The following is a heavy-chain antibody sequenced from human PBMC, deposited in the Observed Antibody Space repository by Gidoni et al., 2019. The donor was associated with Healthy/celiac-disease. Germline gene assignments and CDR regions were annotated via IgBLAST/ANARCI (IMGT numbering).Heavy chain of an antibody. Sequence: QVQLQPWGAGLLKPSATLSLTCAVCGWSFSGYYCGWIRQPPAKGLWWIGDINHRGSTNYNPSFKSRVTISVDTSTSPFSLKLSSVTAADTAVYYCARGVRGLDYWGQGTLVTVSS. D-gene: IGHD3-22*01. CDR1: GWSFSGYY. CDR2: INHRGST. V-gene: IGHV4-34*01. CDR3: ARGVRGLDY. J-gene: IGHJ4*02.